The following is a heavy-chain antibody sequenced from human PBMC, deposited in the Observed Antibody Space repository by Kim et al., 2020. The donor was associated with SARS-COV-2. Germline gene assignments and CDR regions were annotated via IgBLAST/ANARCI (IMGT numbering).Heavy chain of an antibody. D-gene: IGHD7-27*01. V-gene: IGHV3-7*03. CDR3: ARDWGYFDY. J-gene: IGHJ4*02. Sequence: GSEEYYVDSVKGRFTISRDNGKNSLFLQMNSLRAEDTAVYYCARDWGYFDYWGQGILVTVSS. CDR2: GSEE.